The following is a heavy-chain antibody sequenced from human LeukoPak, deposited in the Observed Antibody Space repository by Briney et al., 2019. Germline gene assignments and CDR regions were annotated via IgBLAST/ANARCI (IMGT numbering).Heavy chain of an antibody. CDR2: IYTSGST. CDR1: GGSISSYY. D-gene: IGHD3-10*01. V-gene: IGHV4-4*07. CDR3: ARGGPTYYYGSGSPRWFDP. Sequence: PSETLSLTCTVSGGSISSYYWSWIRQPAGKGLEWIGRIYTSGSTNYNPSLKSRVTMSVDTSKNQFSLKLSSVTAADTAVYYCARGGPTYYYGSGSPRWFDPWGQGTLVTVSS. J-gene: IGHJ5*02.